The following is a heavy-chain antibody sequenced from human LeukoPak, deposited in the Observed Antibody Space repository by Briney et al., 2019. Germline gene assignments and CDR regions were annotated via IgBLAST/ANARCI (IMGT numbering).Heavy chain of an antibody. CDR2: IYYSGST. J-gene: IGHJ4*02. CDR3: AKGEQWPGVDY. D-gene: IGHD6-19*01. V-gene: IGHV4-59*01. Sequence: PSETLSLTCTVSGGSISSYYWSWIRQPPGKGLEWIGYIYYSGSTNYNPSLKSRVTISVDTSKNQFSLKLSSVTAADTAVYYCAKGEQWPGVDYWGQGTLVTVSS. CDR1: GGSISSYY.